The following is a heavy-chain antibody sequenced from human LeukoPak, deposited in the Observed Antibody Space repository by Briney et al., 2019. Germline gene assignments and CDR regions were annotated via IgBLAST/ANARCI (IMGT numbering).Heavy chain of an antibody. V-gene: IGHV3-21*01. CDR2: ISSSSSYI. D-gene: IGHD2-15*01. CDR1: GFTFSSYS. CDR3: ARDTWYCSGGSCLLNWFDP. J-gene: IGHJ5*02. Sequence: PGGSLRLSCAASGFTFSSYSMNWVRQAPGKGLEWVSSISSSSSYIYYADSVKGRFTISRDNAKNPLYLQMNSLRAEDTAVYYCARDTWYCSGGSCLLNWFDPWGQGTLVTVSS.